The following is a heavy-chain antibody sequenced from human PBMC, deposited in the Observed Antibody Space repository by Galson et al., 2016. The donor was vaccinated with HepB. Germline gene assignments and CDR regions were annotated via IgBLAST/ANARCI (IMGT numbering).Heavy chain of an antibody. Sequence: SLRLSCAASGFTFSDYGMHWVRQAPGKGLEWVAVISYDGTNTYYVDSVKGRFTISRDNSKNTLFLQMDSLRLEDTAAYYCAKEGGISTTMLDYYYHYDMDVWGQGTTVTGSS. V-gene: IGHV3-30*18. D-gene: IGHD3-10*02. CDR3: AKEGGISTTMLDYYYHYDMDV. CDR1: GFTFSDYG. CDR2: ISYDGTNT. J-gene: IGHJ6*02.